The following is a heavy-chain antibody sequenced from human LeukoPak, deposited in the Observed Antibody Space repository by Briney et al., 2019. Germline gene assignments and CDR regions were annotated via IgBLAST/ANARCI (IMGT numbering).Heavy chain of an antibody. D-gene: IGHD1-1*01. J-gene: IGHJ4*02. CDR3: SRWGGTRQYYFDY. CDR1: VLIFRDYG. CDR2: TRFDGSIK. V-gene: IGHV3-33*01. Sequence: GGSLRLSCAVSVLIFRDYGLHWVRQAPGKGLEWVAVTRFDGSIKQYADSVKGRFTISRDDSKNTLYLQLNFLKSEDTAVYYFSRWGGTRQYYFDYWGQGTLVTVSS.